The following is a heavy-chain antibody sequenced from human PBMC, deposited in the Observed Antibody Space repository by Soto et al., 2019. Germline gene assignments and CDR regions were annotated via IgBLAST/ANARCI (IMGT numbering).Heavy chain of an antibody. Sequence: QVQLVQSGAEVKKPGASVKVSCQASKYPLTSFDLHWVRQAPGQGLEWLEWMNPNSGNTGFAQKVRARVPMTRNTSFRTAYMELTSMRSEDTAVYYCTRDTYSSSANAFDIWGQGTMVTVSS. J-gene: IGHJ3*02. D-gene: IGHD2-2*01. CDR2: MNPNSGNT. V-gene: IGHV1-8*01. CDR1: KYPLTSFD. CDR3: TRDTYSSSANAFDI.